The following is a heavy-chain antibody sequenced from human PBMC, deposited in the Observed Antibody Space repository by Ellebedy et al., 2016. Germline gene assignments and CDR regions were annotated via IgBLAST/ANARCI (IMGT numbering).Heavy chain of an antibody. Sequence: GSLRLSCNVSGGSVSSDYWNWIRRPPGKGLEWIGYVFHTGTTNYNPSLKSRVTMSVDTSKSQFSLRLTSVTAADTAVYYCAKWNGGWYAFDVWGRGAMVTVSS. D-gene: IGHD1-1*01. CDR1: GGSVSSDY. CDR2: VFHTGTT. CDR3: AKWNGGWYAFDV. J-gene: IGHJ3*01. V-gene: IGHV4-59*02.